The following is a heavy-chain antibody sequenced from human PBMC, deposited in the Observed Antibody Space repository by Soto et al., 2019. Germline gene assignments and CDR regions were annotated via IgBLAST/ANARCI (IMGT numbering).Heavy chain of an antibody. CDR1: GYTFTSYG. CDR2: ISASDGST. CDR3: ARAPSGWFDP. J-gene: IGHJ5*02. V-gene: IGHV1-18*03. Sequence: ASVKVSCKASGYTFTSYGIIWVRQAPGQGLEWMGRISASDGSTNYAQKFQGRVTMTRDTSTSTVYMELSSLRSEDMAVYYCARAPSGWFDPWGQGTLVTVSS.